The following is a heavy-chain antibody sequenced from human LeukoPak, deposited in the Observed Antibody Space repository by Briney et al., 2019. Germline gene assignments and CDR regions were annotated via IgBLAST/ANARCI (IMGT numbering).Heavy chain of an antibody. D-gene: IGHD4-17*01. V-gene: IGHV4-59*01. Sequence: SETLSLTCTVSGGSISSYYWSWIRQPPGKGLEWIGYIYYSGSTNYNPSLKSRVTISVDTSKNQFSLKLSSVTAADTAVYYCATDYGDGYWYFDLWGQGTLVTVSS. CDR2: IYYSGST. CDR3: ATDYGDGYWYFDL. CDR1: GGSISSYY. J-gene: IGHJ2*01.